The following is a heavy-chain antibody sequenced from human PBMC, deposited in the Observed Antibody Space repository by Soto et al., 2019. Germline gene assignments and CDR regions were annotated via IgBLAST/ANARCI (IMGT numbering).Heavy chain of an antibody. V-gene: IGHV3-53*01. CDR1: GFSVSSNY. CDR3: AREDISGYCTN. Sequence: PGGSLRLSCAASGFSVSSNYMTWVRQAPGKGLEWVSVIYATSAYYADSVKGRFTLSRDISKNTLYLQMNSLRAEDTAIYYCAREDISGYCTNWGQGTLVTVSS. J-gene: IGHJ4*02. CDR2: IYATSA. D-gene: IGHD3-22*01.